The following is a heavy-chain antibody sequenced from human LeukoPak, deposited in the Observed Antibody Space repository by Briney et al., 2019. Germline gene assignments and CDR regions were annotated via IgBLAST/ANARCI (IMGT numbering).Heavy chain of an antibody. CDR1: GGSISGYY. CDR3: ARLSVIVGAALEYYYYYMDV. J-gene: IGHJ6*03. CDR2: SNDSGGT. D-gene: IGHD1-26*01. V-gene: IGHV4-34*01. Sequence: SETLSLTCTVSGGSISGYYWSWIRQPPGKRLEWVGESNDSGGTNYNPSLKSRVTISADKSKNQVSLKLTSVTAADTAVYYCARLSVIVGAALEYYYYYMDVWGQGTTVTVSS.